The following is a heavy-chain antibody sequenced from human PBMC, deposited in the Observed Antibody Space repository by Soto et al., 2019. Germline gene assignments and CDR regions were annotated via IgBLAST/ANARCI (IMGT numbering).Heavy chain of an antibody. V-gene: IGHV4-31*03. Sequence: SETLSLTCTVSGGSISSGGYYWSWIRQHPGKGLEWIGYIYYSGSTYYNPSLKSRVTISVDTSKNQFSLKLSSVTAADTAVYYCAIGYGSGGSCYRYFQHWGQGTLGTVSS. CDR1: GGSISSGGYY. D-gene: IGHD2-15*01. CDR2: IYYSGST. CDR3: AIGYGSGGSCYRYFQH. J-gene: IGHJ1*01.